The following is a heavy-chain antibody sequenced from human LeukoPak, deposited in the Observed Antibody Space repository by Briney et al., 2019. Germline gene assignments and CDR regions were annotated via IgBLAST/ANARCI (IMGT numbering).Heavy chain of an antibody. D-gene: IGHD2-2*01. CDR2: IYWDDDK. J-gene: IGHJ3*02. V-gene: IGHV2-5*02. CDR1: GFSLSTSGVG. CDR3: AHQGYCSSTSCPDAFDI. Sequence: SGPTLVNPTQTLTLTCTFSGFSLSTSGVGVGWIRQPPGKALEWLALIYWDDDKRYSPSLKSRLTITKDTSKNQVVLTMTNMDPVDTATYYCAHQGYCSSTSCPDAFDIWGQGTMVTVSS.